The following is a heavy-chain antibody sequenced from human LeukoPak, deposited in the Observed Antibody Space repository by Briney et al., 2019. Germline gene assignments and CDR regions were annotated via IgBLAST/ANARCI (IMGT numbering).Heavy chain of an antibody. CDR3: ARGRYSSAEFDY. D-gene: IGHD6-19*01. J-gene: IGHJ4*02. CDR1: GDSVSSYSAS. CDR2: TYYRSKWYN. V-gene: IGHV6-1*01. Sequence: SQTLSLTCVISGDSVSSYSASWNWIRQSPSRGLEWLGRTYYRSKWYNEYAGYVRSRITINPDTSKNQFSLQLNSVTPEDTAVYYCARGRYSSAEFDYWGQGTLVTVSS.